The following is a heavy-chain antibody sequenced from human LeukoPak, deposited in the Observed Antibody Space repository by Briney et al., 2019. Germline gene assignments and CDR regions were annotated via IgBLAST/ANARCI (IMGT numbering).Heavy chain of an antibody. CDR2: INPNSGGT. J-gene: IGHJ6*02. Sequence: GASVKVSCKASGYTFTGYYMHWVRQAPGQGLEWMGWINPNSGGTNYAQKFQGRVTMTRDTSISTAYMELSRLRSDDTAVYYCAREGPYGSGSYPVEEYGMDVWGQGTTVTVSS. CDR1: GYTFTGYY. D-gene: IGHD3-10*01. CDR3: AREGPYGSGSYPVEEYGMDV. V-gene: IGHV1-2*02.